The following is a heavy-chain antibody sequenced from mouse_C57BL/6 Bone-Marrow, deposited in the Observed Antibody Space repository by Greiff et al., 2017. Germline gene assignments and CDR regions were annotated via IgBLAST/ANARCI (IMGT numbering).Heavy chain of an antibody. D-gene: IGHD1-1*01. J-gene: IGHJ4*01. CDR1: GYTFTSYW. V-gene: IGHV1-64*01. CDR3: ARCSPYAMDY. CDR2: IHPNSGST. Sequence: QVQLQQPGAELVKPGASVKLSCKASGYTFTSYWMPWVKQRPGQGLEWIGMIHPNSGSTNYNEKFKSKATLTVDKSSSTAYMQLSSLTSEDSAVYYCARCSPYAMDYWGQGTSVTVSS.